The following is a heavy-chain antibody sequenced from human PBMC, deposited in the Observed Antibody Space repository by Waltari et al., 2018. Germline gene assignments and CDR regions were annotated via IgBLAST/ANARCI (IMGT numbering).Heavy chain of an antibody. V-gene: IGHV4-34*01. D-gene: IGHD6-13*01. CDR2: INHSGST. J-gene: IGHJ6*02. CDR1: GGSFSGYY. CDR3: ARIGVAAAGAYYYYGMDV. Sequence: QVQLQQWGAGLLKPSETLSLTCAVYGGSFSGYYWSWLRQPPGKGLEWIGEINHSGSTNYNPSLKSRVSISVDTSKNQFSLKLSSVTAADTAVYYCARIGVAAAGAYYYYGMDVWGQGTTVTVSS.